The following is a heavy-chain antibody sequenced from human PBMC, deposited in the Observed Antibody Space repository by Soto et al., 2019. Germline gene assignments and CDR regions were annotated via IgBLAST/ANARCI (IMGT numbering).Heavy chain of an antibody. D-gene: IGHD6-6*01. Sequence: GGSLRLSCAASGFTFSSYWMHWVRQAPGKGLVWVSRINSDGSSTSYADSVKGRFIISRDNAKNTLYLQMNSLRAEDTAVYYCARSGSSSSPKAYAFDIWGQGTMVTVSS. J-gene: IGHJ3*02. CDR2: INSDGSST. CDR3: ARSGSSSSPKAYAFDI. V-gene: IGHV3-74*01. CDR1: GFTFSSYW.